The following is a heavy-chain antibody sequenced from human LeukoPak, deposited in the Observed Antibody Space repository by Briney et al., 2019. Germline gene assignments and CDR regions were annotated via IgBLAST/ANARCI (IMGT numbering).Heavy chain of an antibody. CDR1: GYTFTSYY. V-gene: IGHV1-46*03. J-gene: IGHJ4*02. CDR3: ARDISEIVGAIESDY. Sequence: GASVKVSCKASGYTFTSYYMHWVRQAPGQGLEWMGIINPSGGSTSYAQKFQGRVTTTRDTSTSTVYMELSSLRSEDTAVYYCARDISEIVGAIESDYWGQGTLVTVSS. CDR2: INPSGGST. D-gene: IGHD1-26*01.